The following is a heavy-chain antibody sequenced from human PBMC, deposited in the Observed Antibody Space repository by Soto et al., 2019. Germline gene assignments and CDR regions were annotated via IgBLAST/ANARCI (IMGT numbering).Heavy chain of an antibody. J-gene: IGHJ4*02. CDR3: ARGGSNFDWLLPFDY. V-gene: IGHV4-61*01. CDR1: GDSVSSGSYF. D-gene: IGHD3-9*01. Sequence: KSSETLSLTCTVSGDSVSSGSYFWSWIRQPPGKGLEWIGYIYYSGSTNYNPSLKSRVTISVDTSKNQFSLKLSSVTAADTAVYYCARGGSNFDWLLPFDYWGQGTLVTVSS. CDR2: IYYSGST.